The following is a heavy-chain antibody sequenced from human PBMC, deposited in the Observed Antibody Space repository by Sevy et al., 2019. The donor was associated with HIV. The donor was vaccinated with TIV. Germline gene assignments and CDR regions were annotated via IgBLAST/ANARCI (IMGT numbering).Heavy chain of an antibody. CDR2: ISSGSSYI. CDR3: ARGDYYGSLYYFDY. D-gene: IGHD3-10*01. V-gene: IGHV3-21*01. J-gene: IGHJ4*02. Sequence: GGSLRLSCAASGFTFSNYFMNWVRQAPGKGLEWVSSISSGSSYIFYADSLKGRFTISRDNAKNSLYLNMNSLGAEDTAVYYCARGDYYGSLYYFDYWGPGTLVTVSS. CDR1: GFTFSNYF.